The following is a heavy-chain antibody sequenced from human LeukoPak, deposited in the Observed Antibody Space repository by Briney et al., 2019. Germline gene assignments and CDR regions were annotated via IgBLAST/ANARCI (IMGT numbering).Heavy chain of an antibody. V-gene: IGHV3-9*01. CDR1: GFTFDDYT. CDR3: ARDNYDSSGPYYFDY. Sequence: PGRSLRLSCAASGFTFDDYTMHWVRQAPGKGLEWVSGISWNSGSVGYADSVKGRFTISRDNAKNSLYLQINSLRAEDTAVYYCARDNYDSSGPYYFDYWGQGTLVTVSS. CDR2: ISWNSGSV. D-gene: IGHD3-22*01. J-gene: IGHJ4*02.